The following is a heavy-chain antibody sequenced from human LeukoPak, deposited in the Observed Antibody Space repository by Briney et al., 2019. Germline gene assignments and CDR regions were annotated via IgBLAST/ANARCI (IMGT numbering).Heavy chain of an antibody. J-gene: IGHJ3*02. V-gene: IGHV1-8*03. Sequence: GASVKDSCKASGYTFTSYDINWVREATGQGLEWMGWMNPNSGNTGYAQKFQGRVTITRNTSISTAYMELSSLRSEDTAVCYCAIITSDYYDSSDDAFDIWGQGTMVTVSS. D-gene: IGHD3-22*01. CDR1: GYTFTSYD. CDR3: AIITSDYYDSSDDAFDI. CDR2: MNPNSGNT.